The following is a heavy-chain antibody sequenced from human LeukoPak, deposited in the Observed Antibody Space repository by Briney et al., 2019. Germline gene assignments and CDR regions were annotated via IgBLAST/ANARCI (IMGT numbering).Heavy chain of an antibody. CDR2: INPNTGVT. J-gene: IGHJ6*02. V-gene: IGHV1-2*02. D-gene: IGHD4-17*01. CDR3: ARDRTTVTTGYYGMDV. CDR1: GYTFTGYY. Sequence: ASVKASCKASGYTFTGYYMHWVRQAPGQGLEWMGWINPNTGVTNYAQKFQGRVTLTRDTSIITAYMELTRLRSDDTAVYYCARDRTTVTTGYYGMDVWGQGTTVTVSS.